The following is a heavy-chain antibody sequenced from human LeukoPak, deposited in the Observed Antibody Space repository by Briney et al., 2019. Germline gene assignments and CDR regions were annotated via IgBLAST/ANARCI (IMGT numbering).Heavy chain of an antibody. CDR2: IIPIFGTA. V-gene: IGHV1-69*13. Sequence: GASVKVSCKASGGTFSSYAISWVRQAPGQGLEWMGGIIPIFGTANYAQKFQGRVTITADESTSTAYMELSSLRSEDTAVYYCARDGSGSTSCYSCSWFDPWGQGTLVTVSS. CDR1: GGTFSSYA. CDR3: ARDGSGSTSCYSCSWFDP. D-gene: IGHD2-2*02. J-gene: IGHJ5*02.